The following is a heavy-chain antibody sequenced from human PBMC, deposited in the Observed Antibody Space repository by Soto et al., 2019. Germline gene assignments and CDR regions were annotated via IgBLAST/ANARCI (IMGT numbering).Heavy chain of an antibody. CDR3: ARPRSIAVAAFDY. J-gene: IGHJ4*02. V-gene: IGHV3-21*01. CDR2: ISSSSSYI. CDR1: GFTFSSYS. Sequence: GGSLRLSCAASGFTFSSYSMNWVRQAPGKGLEWVSSISSSSSYIYYADSVKGRFTISRDNAKNSLYLQMNSLRAEDTAVYYCARPRSIAVAAFDYWGQGTLVTVSS. D-gene: IGHD6-19*01.